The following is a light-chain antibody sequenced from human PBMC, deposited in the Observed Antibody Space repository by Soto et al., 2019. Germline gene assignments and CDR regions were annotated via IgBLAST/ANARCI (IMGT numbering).Light chain of an antibody. V-gene: IGKV3-20*01. J-gene: IGKJ2*01. CDR1: QSLTNSR. CDR3: HQWSSYPRT. Sequence: EIVLTQSPGTLSLSPGERATLSCRASQSLTNSRLAWYQQKPGQAPKVLIYGGSNRATGLPDRFSGSGSGTEFTLIIIRREPEEFAVYYCHQWSSYPRTFGQGTKLEIK. CDR2: GGS.